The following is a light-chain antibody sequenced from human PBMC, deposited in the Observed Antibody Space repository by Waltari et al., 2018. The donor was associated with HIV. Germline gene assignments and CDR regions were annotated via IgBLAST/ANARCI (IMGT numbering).Light chain of an antibody. CDR2: DVS. CDR3: CSYAGNYSYV. CDR1: SSDVGDSTY. J-gene: IGLJ1*01. Sequence: QSALTQPRSVSGSPGQSVTTSCTGTSSDVGDSTYVSWYRQNPANVPKLMIYDVSKRPSGVPDRFSGSRSGNTASLTSSGLQAEDEADYFCCSYAGNYSYVFGSGSRVTVL. V-gene: IGLV2-11*01.